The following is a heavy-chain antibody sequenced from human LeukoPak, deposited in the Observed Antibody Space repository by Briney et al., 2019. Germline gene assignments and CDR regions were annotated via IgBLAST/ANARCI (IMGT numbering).Heavy chain of an antibody. CDR3: ARVTAMDPGGDY. CDR1: GGTFSSYA. CDR2: IIPILGIA. Sequence: GASVKVSCKASGGTFSSYAISWVRQAPGQGLEWMGRIIPILGIANYAQKFQGRVTITADKSTSTAYMELSSLRSEDTAVYYCARVTAMDPGGDYWGQGTLVTVSS. V-gene: IGHV1-69*04. D-gene: IGHD5-18*01. J-gene: IGHJ4*02.